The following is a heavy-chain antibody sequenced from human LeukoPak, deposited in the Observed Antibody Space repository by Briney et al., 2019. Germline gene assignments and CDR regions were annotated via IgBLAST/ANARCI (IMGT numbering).Heavy chain of an antibody. D-gene: IGHD3-22*01. J-gene: IGHJ2*01. CDR2: IYHSGST. CDR3: ARDRSSGYYTLFFTRYFDL. CDR1: GYSISSGYY. Sequence: KTSETLSLTCTVSGYSISSGYYWGWVRQPPGKGLEWIGSIYHSGSTYYNPSLKSRVTISVDTSKNQFSLKLSSVTAADTAVYYCARDRSSGYYTLFFTRYFDLWGRGTLVTVSS. V-gene: IGHV4-38-2*02.